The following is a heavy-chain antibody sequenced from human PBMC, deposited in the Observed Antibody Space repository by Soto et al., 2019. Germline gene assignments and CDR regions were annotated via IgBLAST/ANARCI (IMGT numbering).Heavy chain of an antibody. CDR3: ARDRTSGGLFDY. CDR1: GYTFTSYY. Sequence: QVQLVQSGAEVKRPGASVKVSCKASGYTFTSYYMHWVRQAPGQGLEWMGIISPSGGSATYAQKFQGRVTMARDTSTSTVYMELSSLRSDYTAVYYCARDRTSGGLFDYWGQGTPVTVSS. CDR2: ISPSGGSA. V-gene: IGHV1-46*01. J-gene: IGHJ4*02. D-gene: IGHD2-15*01.